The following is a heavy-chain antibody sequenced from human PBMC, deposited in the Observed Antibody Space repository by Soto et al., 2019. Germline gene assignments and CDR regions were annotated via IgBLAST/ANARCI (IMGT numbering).Heavy chain of an antibody. CDR2: IRSSSSYI. J-gene: IGHJ4*02. Sequence: GGSLILSCAASGCPFSSYSLNWVRQAPGEGLSWVSSIRSSSSYIYYADSVKGRVTISRDNAKNSLYLQMNSLRAEDTAVYYCARVFMTSHLIYLGSDYWGEGT. D-gene: IGHD3-16*01. CDR3: ARVFMTSHLIYLGSDY. V-gene: IGHV3-21*01. CDR1: GCPFSSYS.